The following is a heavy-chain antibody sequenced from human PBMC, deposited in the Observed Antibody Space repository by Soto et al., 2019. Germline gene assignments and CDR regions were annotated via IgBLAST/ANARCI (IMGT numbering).Heavy chain of an antibody. D-gene: IGHD2-8*01. CDR2: IHYSGST. Sequence: QLQLQESGPGLVKPSETLSLTCTVSGGSISSSSYYWGWSRQPPGKGLEWIGSIHYSGSTYYNPSPKSRVTKSVATSTNQSSLKLSSVTAADTAVYYCARGYCTNVVCYQFDYWGQGTLVTVSS. CDR3: ARGYCTNVVCYQFDY. CDR1: GGSISSSSYY. J-gene: IGHJ4*02. V-gene: IGHV4-39*01.